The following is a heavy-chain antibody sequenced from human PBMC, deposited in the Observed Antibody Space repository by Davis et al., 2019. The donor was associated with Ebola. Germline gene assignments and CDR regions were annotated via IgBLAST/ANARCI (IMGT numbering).Heavy chain of an antibody. CDR1: GFTFSGSA. J-gene: IGHJ4*02. CDR3: TRGIRSDTAIEKY. D-gene: IGHD5-18*01. V-gene: IGHV3-73*01. Sequence: GESLKISCAASGFTFSGSAMHWGRQASGKGLEWVGRIRRKANSYATAYAASVKGRFTISRDDSKNTAYLQMNSLKTEDTAVYYCTRGIRSDTAIEKYWGQGTLVTVSS. CDR2: IRRKANSYAT.